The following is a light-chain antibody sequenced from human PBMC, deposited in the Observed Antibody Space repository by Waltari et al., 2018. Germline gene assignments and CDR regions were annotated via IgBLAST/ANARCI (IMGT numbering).Light chain of an antibody. J-gene: IGKJ3*01. Sequence: EIMMTQSPATLSLSPGERAPLSCRASQSVSSYLAWYQQKPGQAPRLLIYDASNRATGIPARFSGSGSGTDFTLTISSLEPEDFAVYYCQQRSNWPGITFGPGTKVDIK. V-gene: IGKV3-11*01. CDR1: QSVSSY. CDR3: QQRSNWPGIT. CDR2: DAS.